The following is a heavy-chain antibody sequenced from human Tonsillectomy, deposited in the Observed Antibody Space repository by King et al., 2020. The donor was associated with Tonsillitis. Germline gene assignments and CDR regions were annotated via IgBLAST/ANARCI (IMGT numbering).Heavy chain of an antibody. CDR3: ARDGGMIFEVVDYYYYMDV. D-gene: IGHD3/OR15-3a*01. Sequence: VQLQESGPGLVKPSETLSLTCTVSGGSISSYYWSWIRQPPGKGLEWIGNIYYSGSTNYNPSLNSRVTISVDTSKNQFSLKLRPVPAADTAVYYCARDGGMIFEVVDYYYYMDVWGKGTTVTVSS. CDR1: GGSISSYY. J-gene: IGHJ6*03. V-gene: IGHV4-59*01. CDR2: IYYSGST.